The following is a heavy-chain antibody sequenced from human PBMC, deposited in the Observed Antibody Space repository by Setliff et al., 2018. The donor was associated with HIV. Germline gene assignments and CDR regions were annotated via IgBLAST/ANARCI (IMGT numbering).Heavy chain of an antibody. J-gene: IGHJ4*02. CDR3: AKGAGFYGDYTFDH. D-gene: IGHD4-17*01. Sequence: SETLPLTCTVSGPSINIHYWSWIRQSPGKGFEWIGYIYSTGSTNYNPSLQSRVTISMVASRNQFSLKVTSVTAADTAVYYCAKGAGFYGDYTFDHWGQGRQVTVSS. CDR2: IYSTGST. V-gene: IGHV4-59*11. CDR1: GPSINIHY.